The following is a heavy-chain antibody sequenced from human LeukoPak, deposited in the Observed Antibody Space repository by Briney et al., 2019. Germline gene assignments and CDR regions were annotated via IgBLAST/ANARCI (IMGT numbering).Heavy chain of an antibody. CDR1: GYTFTGYY. J-gene: IGHJ4*02. V-gene: IGHV1-2*02. CDR2: INPNSGGT. Sequence: ASVKVSCKASGYTFTGYYMHWVRQAPGQGLGWMGWINPNSGGTNYAQKFQGRVTMTRDTSISTAYMELSRLRSDDTAVYYCARVDGYYYDSSGSEIDYWGQGTLVTVSS. D-gene: IGHD3-22*01. CDR3: ARVDGYYYDSSGSEIDY.